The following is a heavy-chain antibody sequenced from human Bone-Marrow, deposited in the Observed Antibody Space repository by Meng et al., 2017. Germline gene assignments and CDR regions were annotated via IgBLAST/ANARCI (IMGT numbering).Heavy chain of an antibody. D-gene: IGHD4-11*01. CDR1: GVSFSDYY. CDR3: ARGPTTMAHDFDY. CDR2: INHSGST. V-gene: IGHV4-34*01. Sequence: QGQLQQWGAGLLKPSETLSLTCVVSGVSFSDYYWSWIRQPPGKGLEWIGEINHSGSTNYNPSLESRATISVDTSQNNLSLKLSSVTAADSAVYYCARGPTTMAHDFDYWGQGTLVTVSS. J-gene: IGHJ4*02.